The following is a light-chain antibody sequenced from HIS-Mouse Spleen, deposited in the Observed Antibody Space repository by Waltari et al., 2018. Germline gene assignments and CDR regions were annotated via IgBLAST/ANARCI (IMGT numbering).Light chain of an antibody. CDR1: SSDVGGYNY. CDR3: SSYAGSNNSLYV. V-gene: IGLV2-8*01. Sequence: QSALTQPPSASGSPGQSVTISCTGTSSDVGGYNYVSWYQQHPGKAPKLMIYEVSKRPPGVPDRFAGSKPGNTASLTVPGLQAEDEADYYCSSYAGSNNSLYVFGTGTKVTVL. J-gene: IGLJ1*01. CDR2: EVS.